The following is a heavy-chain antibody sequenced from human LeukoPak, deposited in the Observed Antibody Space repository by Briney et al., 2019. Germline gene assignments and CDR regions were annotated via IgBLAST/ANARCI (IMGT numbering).Heavy chain of an antibody. J-gene: IGHJ4*02. CDR2: MSSSGSTI. V-gene: IGHV3-11*04. Sequence: PGGSLRLSCAASGFTFSDYYMSWIRQAPGKGLEWVSYMSSSGSTIYYADSVKGRFTISRDKSKNTLYLQLDSLRTQATTPLHCARDRGFDYWGGRTLVGVCS. CDR3: ARDRGFDY. D-gene: IGHD3-10*01. CDR1: GFTFSDYY.